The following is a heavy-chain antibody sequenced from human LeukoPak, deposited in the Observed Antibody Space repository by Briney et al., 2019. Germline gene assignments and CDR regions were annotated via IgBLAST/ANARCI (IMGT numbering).Heavy chain of an antibody. D-gene: IGHD2-21*01. J-gene: IGHJ4*02. V-gene: IGHV3-43*02. Sequence: GGSLRLSCAASGFTFDDYAMHWVRQAPGKGLEWVSLISGDGGSTYYADSVKGRFTISRDNAKNTLYLQMNSLRAEDTAVYYCARAGDVAAFDYWGQGTLVTVSS. CDR3: ARAGDVAAFDY. CDR2: ISGDGGST. CDR1: GFTFDDYA.